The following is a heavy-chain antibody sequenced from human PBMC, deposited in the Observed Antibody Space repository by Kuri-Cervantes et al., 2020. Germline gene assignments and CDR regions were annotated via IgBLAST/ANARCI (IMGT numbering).Heavy chain of an antibody. CDR2: ISYDGSNK. Sequence: GESLKISCAASGFTFSSYGMHWVRQAPGKGLEWVAVISYDGSNKYYADSVKGRFTISRDNSKNTLYLQMNSLRAEDTAVYYCAKARGSMMAYDSSGYGYFDLWGRGTLVTVSS. V-gene: IGHV3-30*18. CDR1: GFTFSSYG. J-gene: IGHJ2*01. CDR3: AKARGSMMAYDSSGYGYFDL. D-gene: IGHD3-22*01.